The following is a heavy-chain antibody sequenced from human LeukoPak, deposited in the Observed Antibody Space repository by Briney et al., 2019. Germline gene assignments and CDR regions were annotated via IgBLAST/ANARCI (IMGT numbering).Heavy chain of an antibody. V-gene: IGHV5-51*01. CDR3: ARHWADDGDSIYGYYGMDV. D-gene: IGHD3-10*01. CDR2: IYPGDSDT. CDR1: GYSFTSYW. J-gene: IGHJ6*02. Sequence: GASLKISCKGSGYSFTSYWIAWVRQMPGKGLEWMGIIYPGDSDTRYSPSFQGQVTISADKSISTAYLQWSSLKASDTAMYYCARHWADDGDSIYGYYGMDVWGQGTTVTVSS.